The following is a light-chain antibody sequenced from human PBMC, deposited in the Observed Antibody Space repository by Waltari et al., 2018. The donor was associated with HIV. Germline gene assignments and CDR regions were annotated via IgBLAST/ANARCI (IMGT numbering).Light chain of an antibody. CDR1: SRDVGGHNY. Sequence: QSALTQPASVSGSPGQSFTISCTGTSRDVGGHNYVSWYQQHPGKAPKLMIYEVSNRPSGVSNRFSGSKSGNTASLTISGLQAEDEADYYCSSYTSSSSWVFGGGTKLTVL. V-gene: IGLV2-14*01. J-gene: IGLJ3*02. CDR3: SSYTSSSSWV. CDR2: EVS.